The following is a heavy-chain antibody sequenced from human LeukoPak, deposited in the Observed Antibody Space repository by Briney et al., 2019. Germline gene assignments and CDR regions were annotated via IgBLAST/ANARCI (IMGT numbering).Heavy chain of an antibody. Sequence: GGSLRLSCAASGFTFSSYSMTWVRQAPGKGLEWVSSISSSSSYIYYADSVKGRFTISRDNAKNSLYLQMNSLRAEDTAVYYCARDERRYYYDSSGYHWGQGTLVTVSS. CDR3: ARDERRYYYDSSGYH. CDR2: ISSSSSYI. V-gene: IGHV3-21*01. CDR1: GFTFSSYS. J-gene: IGHJ4*02. D-gene: IGHD3-22*01.